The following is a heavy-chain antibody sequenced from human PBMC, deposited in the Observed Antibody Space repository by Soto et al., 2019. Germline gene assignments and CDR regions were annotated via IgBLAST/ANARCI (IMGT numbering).Heavy chain of an antibody. V-gene: IGHV4-39*01. D-gene: IGHD5-12*01. CDR2: IYYSGST. Sequence: QLQLQESGPGLVKPSETLSLTCTVSGGSISSSSYYWGWIRQPPGKGLEWIGSIYYSGSTYYNPYLKRRVTISVDTSKNQFSLKLSSVTAADTAVYYCARLLRHNYYGMDVWGQGTTVTVSS. CDR3: ARLLRHNYYGMDV. CDR1: GGSISSSSYY. J-gene: IGHJ6*02.